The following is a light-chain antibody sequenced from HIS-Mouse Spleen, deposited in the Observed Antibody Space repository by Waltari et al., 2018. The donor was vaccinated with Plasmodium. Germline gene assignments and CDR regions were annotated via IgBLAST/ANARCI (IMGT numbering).Light chain of an antibody. Sequence: QSALTQPRSVSGSPGQSVTISCTGTSSDVGGYNYVSWYQQHPGKTPKRMIYDVSKRPSGCPDRFFGSKSCNTASLTISGVQAEDEADYYCCSYAGSYTYVFGTGTKVTVL. CDR2: DVS. CDR1: SSDVGGYNY. V-gene: IGLV2-11*01. CDR3: CSYAGSYTYV. J-gene: IGLJ1*01.